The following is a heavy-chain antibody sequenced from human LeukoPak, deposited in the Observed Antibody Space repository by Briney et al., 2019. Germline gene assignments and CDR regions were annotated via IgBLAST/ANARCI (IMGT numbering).Heavy chain of an antibody. J-gene: IGHJ4*02. CDR1: GFTFSSYG. V-gene: IGHV3-30*18. D-gene: IGHD6-19*01. CDR2: ISYDGSNK. CDR3: AKARDRSGWYD. Sequence: GGSLRLSCAASGFTFSSYGMHWVRQAPGKGLEWVAVISYDGSNKYYADSVKGRFTISRDNSKNTLYLQMNSLGAEDTAVYYCAKARDRSGWYDWGQGNLVTVSS.